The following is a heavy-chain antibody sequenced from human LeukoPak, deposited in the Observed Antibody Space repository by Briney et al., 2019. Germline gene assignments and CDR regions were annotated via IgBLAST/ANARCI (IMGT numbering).Heavy chain of an antibody. D-gene: IGHD5-24*01. J-gene: IGHJ3*02. CDR1: GDSISSYNYY. Sequence: SETLSLTCTVSGDSISSYNYYWGWIRQPPGKGLEWIGTIYYSGSTYYNPSLKSRLTISVDTSKNQFSLKLNSVTAADTAVYYCGRGLRRDGYNSGAFDIWGQGTMVTVSS. V-gene: IGHV4-39*01. CDR2: IYYSGST. CDR3: GRGLRRDGYNSGAFDI.